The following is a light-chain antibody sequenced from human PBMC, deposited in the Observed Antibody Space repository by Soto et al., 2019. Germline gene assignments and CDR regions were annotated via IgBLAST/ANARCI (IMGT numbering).Light chain of an antibody. Sequence: EIVMTQSPATLSVSPGERATLSCRASQSVSTNLAWYQQKPGQTPRLLIYGASTRATGIPGRFSGSGSGTEFTLTISSLQSEDRAVYYCQQYNSWPLTFGPGTKVDIK. J-gene: IGKJ3*01. CDR1: QSVSTN. CDR3: QQYNSWPLT. V-gene: IGKV3-15*01. CDR2: GAS.